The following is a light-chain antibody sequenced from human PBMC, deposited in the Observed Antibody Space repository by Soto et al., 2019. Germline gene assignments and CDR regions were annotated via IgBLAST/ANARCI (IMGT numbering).Light chain of an antibody. CDR3: QQYGSSPYT. V-gene: IGKV3-20*01. CDR1: QSVGDNY. J-gene: IGKJ2*01. Sequence: EIVLTQSPGTLSVSPGERATLSCRASQSVGDNYLAWYQQKPGQAPRLLIYGASSRATGIPDRFTGSGSGTDFTLTISDLEPEDFAVYYCQQYGSSPYTFGQGTKVDIK. CDR2: GAS.